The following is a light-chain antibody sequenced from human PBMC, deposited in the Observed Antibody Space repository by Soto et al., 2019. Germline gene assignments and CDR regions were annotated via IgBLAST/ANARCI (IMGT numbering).Light chain of an antibody. J-gene: IGKJ4*01. Sequence: DIVLTQSPGSLSLSPGERVTLSCRASQSVSNRYLAWYQHRPGQAPRLLIRGTSSRASGVPDRFSASGAGTDFILTISRVEPKDFAIYYCQQYGSSITFGGGTKVEIK. CDR1: QSVSNRY. V-gene: IGKV3-20*01. CDR2: GTS. CDR3: QQYGSSIT.